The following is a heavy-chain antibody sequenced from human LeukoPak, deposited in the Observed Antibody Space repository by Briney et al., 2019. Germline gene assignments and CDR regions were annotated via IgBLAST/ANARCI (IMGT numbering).Heavy chain of an antibody. V-gene: IGHV3-23*01. CDR1: GFTFSSYA. CDR3: AKDRDCSGGSCYSDY. Sequence: GGSLRLSCAASGFTFSSYAMSWVRQAPGKGLEWVSAISGSGGSTYYADSVKGRFTISRDNSKNTLYLQMNSLRAEDTAVYYCAKDRDCSGGSCYSDYWAREPWSPSPQ. J-gene: IGHJ4*02. CDR2: ISGSGGST. D-gene: IGHD2-15*01.